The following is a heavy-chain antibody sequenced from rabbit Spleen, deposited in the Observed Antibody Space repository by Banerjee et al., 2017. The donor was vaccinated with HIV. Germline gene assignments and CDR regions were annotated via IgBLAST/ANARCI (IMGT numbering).Heavy chain of an antibody. Sequence: QEQLEESGGGLVKPEGSLTLTCKASGFSFSDRDVMCWVRQAPGKGLEWIACINTATGKAVYASWAKGRFTISKTSSTTVTLQMTSLTAADTATYFCARATAGASNYVDALALWGPGTLVTVS. CDR3: ARATAGASNYVDALAL. D-gene: IGHD8-1*01. J-gene: IGHJ4*01. CDR1: GFSFSDRDV. CDR2: INTATGKA. V-gene: IGHV1S45*01.